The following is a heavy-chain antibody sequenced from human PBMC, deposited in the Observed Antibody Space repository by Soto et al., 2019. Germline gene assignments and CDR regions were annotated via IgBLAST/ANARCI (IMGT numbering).Heavy chain of an antibody. V-gene: IGHV1-18*01. CDR1: GYTFTSYG. CDR3: ARTQPKYCISTSCYDLGNNWFDP. J-gene: IGHJ5*02. Sequence: QVQLVQSGAEVKKPGASVKVSCKASGYTFTSYGISWVRQAPGQGLEWMGWISAYNGNTNYAQKLQGRVTMTTDTSTRTAYMELRSLRSDDTAVYYCARTQPKYCISTSCYDLGNNWFDPWGQGTLVTVSS. CDR2: ISAYNGNT. D-gene: IGHD2-2*01.